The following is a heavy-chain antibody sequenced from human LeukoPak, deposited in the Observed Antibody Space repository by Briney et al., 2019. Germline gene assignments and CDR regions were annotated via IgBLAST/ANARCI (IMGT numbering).Heavy chain of an antibody. J-gene: IGHJ4*02. D-gene: IGHD6-19*01. Sequence: SEALSLTCTVSGYSISSGYYWGWIRQPPGKGLEWIGNIYHSGSTYYNPSLKSRVTISVDTSKNQFSLKLSSVTAADTAVYYCARGHSSGWYGIDYWGQGTLVTVSS. CDR1: GYSISSGYY. CDR2: IYHSGST. CDR3: ARGHSSGWYGIDY. V-gene: IGHV4-38-2*02.